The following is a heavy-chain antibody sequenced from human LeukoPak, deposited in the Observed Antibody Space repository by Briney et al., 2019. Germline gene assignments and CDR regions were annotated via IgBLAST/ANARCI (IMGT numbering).Heavy chain of an antibody. J-gene: IGHJ4*02. CDR2: ITWDATKT. Sequence: GGSLRLSCAASGFTFDDYSMHWVRQAPGKGLEWVSLITWDATKTYYADSVRGRFTVSRDDSKNSLYLQMNSLTTEDTALYYCAKGRIPGTTSTFHYFDYWGQGTLVSVSS. V-gene: IGHV3-43*01. D-gene: IGHD5-24*01. CDR1: GFTFDDYS. CDR3: AKGRIPGTTSTFHYFDY.